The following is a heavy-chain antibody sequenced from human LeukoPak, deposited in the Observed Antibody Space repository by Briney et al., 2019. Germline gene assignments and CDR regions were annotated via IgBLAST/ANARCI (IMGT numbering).Heavy chain of an antibody. J-gene: IGHJ4*02. CDR1: GFTFSSYA. Sequence: GRSLRLSCAASGFTFSSYAMHWVPQAPGKGLEWVAVISYDGSNKYYADSVKGRFTISRDNSKNTLYLQMNSLRAEDTAVYYCARDQGGGSCYDYWGQGTLVTVSS. V-gene: IGHV3-30-3*01. D-gene: IGHD2-15*01. CDR2: ISYDGSNK. CDR3: ARDQGGGSCYDY.